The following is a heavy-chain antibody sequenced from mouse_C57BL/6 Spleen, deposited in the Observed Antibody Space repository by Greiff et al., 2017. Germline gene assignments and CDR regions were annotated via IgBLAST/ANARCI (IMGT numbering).Heavy chain of an antibody. CDR1: GYTFTDYN. D-gene: IGHD2-3*01. CDR3: ARDLIYDGRGFAY. J-gene: IGHJ3*01. Sequence: VQLQQSGPELVKPGASVKMSCKASGYTFTDYNMHWVKQSHGKSLEWIGYINPNNGGTSYNQKFKGKATLTVNKSSSTAYMELRSLTSEDSAVYYCARDLIYDGRGFAYWGQGTLVTVSA. V-gene: IGHV1-22*01. CDR2: INPNNGGT.